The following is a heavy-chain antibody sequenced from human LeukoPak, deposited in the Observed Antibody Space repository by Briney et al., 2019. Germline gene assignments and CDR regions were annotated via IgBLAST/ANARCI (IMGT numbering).Heavy chain of an antibody. CDR1: GFTFSNAW. V-gene: IGHV3-15*01. D-gene: IGHD1-1*01. Sequence: GGSVRLSCAASGFTFSNAWMNWVRQAPGKGLEGVGRIKSKTDGGTTDYAAPVKGRFTISRDDSKNTLYLQMNSLKTEDTAVYYCTTDLEIFDAFDIWGQGTMVTVSS. J-gene: IGHJ3*02. CDR2: IKSKTDGGTT. CDR3: TTDLEIFDAFDI.